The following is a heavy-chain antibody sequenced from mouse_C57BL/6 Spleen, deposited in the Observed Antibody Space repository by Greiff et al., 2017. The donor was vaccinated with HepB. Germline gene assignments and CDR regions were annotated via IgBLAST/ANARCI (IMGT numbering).Heavy chain of an antibody. CDR1: GFTFSDYY. J-gene: IGHJ4*01. Sequence: EVQLVESEGGLVQPGRSMKLSCTASGFTFSDYYMAWVRQVPEKGLEWVANINYDGSSTYYLDSLKSRFIISRDNAKNILYLQMSSLKSEDTATYYCARGIYYDYDDYAMDYWGQGTSVTVSS. CDR3: ARGIYYDYDDYAMDY. CDR2: INYDGSST. V-gene: IGHV5-16*01. D-gene: IGHD2-4*01.